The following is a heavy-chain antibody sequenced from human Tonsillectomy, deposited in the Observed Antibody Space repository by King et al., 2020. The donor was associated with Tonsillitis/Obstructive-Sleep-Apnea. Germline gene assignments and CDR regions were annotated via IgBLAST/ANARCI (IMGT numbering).Heavy chain of an antibody. D-gene: IGHD4-11*01. CDR2: INQDGGEK. V-gene: IGHV3-7*02. Sequence: VQLVESGGGLVQPGGSLRLSCAASGFTFSSSWMSWVRQAPGKGLEWVANINQDGGEKYYVDPVKGRFTISRGNTKNSLYLQMNSLRAEDTAVYYCASGNDYTNYRRDYWGQGTLVTVSS. J-gene: IGHJ4*02. CDR1: GFTFSSSW. CDR3: ASGNDYTNYRRDY.